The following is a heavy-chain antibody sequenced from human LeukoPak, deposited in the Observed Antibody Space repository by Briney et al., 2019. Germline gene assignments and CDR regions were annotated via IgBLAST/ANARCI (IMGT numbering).Heavy chain of an antibody. CDR2: IHYSGST. CDR1: AGSVSSGSDY. D-gene: IGHD3-16*01. Sequence: SETLSLTCTVSAGSVSSGSDYWSWIRQPPGKGLEWIGFIHYSGSTTYSPSLKSRVSISVDTSKNQFSLKLNSVTATDTAVYYCARHYGPWGQGTLVTVSS. CDR3: ARHYGP. J-gene: IGHJ4*02. V-gene: IGHV4-61*01.